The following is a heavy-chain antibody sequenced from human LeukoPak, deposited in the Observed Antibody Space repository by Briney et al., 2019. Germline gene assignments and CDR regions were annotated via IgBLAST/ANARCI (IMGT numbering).Heavy chain of an antibody. D-gene: IGHD2-21*01. CDR3: ASLAYCGGDCYGEDAFDI. CDR2: INPSGGST. J-gene: IGHJ3*02. V-gene: IGHV1-46*03. CDR1: GYTFTSYY. Sequence: ASVKVSCKASGYTFTSYYMHWVRQAPGQALEWMGIINPSGGSTSYAQKFQGRVTMTRDTSTSTVYMELSSLRSEDTAVYYCASLAYCGGDCYGEDAFDIWGQGTMVTVSS.